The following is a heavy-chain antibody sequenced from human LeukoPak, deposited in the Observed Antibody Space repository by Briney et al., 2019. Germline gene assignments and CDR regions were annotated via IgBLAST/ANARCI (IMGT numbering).Heavy chain of an antibody. CDR2: IYYSGST. D-gene: IGHD5-18*01. CDR1: RGSISRYY. CDR3: AKHGGYSYGYGYDY. J-gene: IGHJ4*02. Sequence: SETLSLTCPVSRGSISRYYWCWIRQPPGKGLEWIGYIYYSGSTNYNPSLKSRVTISVDTSKNQFSLKLSSVTAADTAVYYCAKHGGYSYGYGYDYWGQGTLVTVSS. V-gene: IGHV4-59*01.